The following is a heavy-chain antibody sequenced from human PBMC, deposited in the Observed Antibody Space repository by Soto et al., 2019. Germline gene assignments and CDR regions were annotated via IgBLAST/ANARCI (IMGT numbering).Heavy chain of an antibody. CDR1: GGSFSGYY. Sequence: TLSLTCAVYGGSFSGYYWSWIRQPPGKGLEWIGEINHSGSTNYNPSLKSRVTISVDTSKNQFSLKLSSVTAADTAVYYCARGPAPRGSSGWYGDFDYWGQGTLVTVS. D-gene: IGHD6-19*01. J-gene: IGHJ4*02. CDR3: ARGPAPRGSSGWYGDFDY. V-gene: IGHV4-34*01. CDR2: INHSGST.